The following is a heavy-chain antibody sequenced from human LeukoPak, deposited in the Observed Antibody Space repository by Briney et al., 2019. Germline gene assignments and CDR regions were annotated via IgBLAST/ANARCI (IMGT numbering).Heavy chain of an antibody. Sequence: ASVKVSCKASGYAFTSYGVSWVRQAPGQGLEWMGWISAYNGNTNYAQKLQGRVTMTTDTSTSTAYMELRSLRSDDTAVYYCARGGIPYYYYGMDVWGQGTTVTVSS. D-gene: IGHD1-14*01. CDR1: GYAFTSYG. CDR3: ARGGIPYYYYGMDV. V-gene: IGHV1-18*01. CDR2: ISAYNGNT. J-gene: IGHJ6*02.